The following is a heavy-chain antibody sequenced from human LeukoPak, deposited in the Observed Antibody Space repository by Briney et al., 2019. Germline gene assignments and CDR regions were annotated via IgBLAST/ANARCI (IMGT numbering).Heavy chain of an antibody. D-gene: IGHD6-13*01. Sequence: GGSLRLSCAASGFIFSSYGMHWVRQAPGKGLEWVAFIRYDGSNKYYADSVKGRFTISRDNSKNTLYLQMNSLRAEDTAVYYCVRGAYSSSWLNFDYWGQGTLVTVSS. V-gene: IGHV3-30*02. CDR2: IRYDGSNK. CDR3: VRGAYSSSWLNFDY. J-gene: IGHJ4*02. CDR1: GFIFSSYG.